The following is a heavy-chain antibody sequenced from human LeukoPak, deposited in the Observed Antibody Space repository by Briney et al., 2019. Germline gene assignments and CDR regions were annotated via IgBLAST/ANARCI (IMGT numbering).Heavy chain of an antibody. D-gene: IGHD2-2*02. CDR2: INHSGST. V-gene: IGHV4-34*01. Sequence: SETLSLTCAVYGGSFSGYYWSWIRQPPGKGLEWIGEINHSGSTNYNPSLKSRVTISIDTSKNQFSLKLSSVTAADTAVYYCARTGYCSSTSCHIFRRGNAFDIWGQGTMVTVSS. J-gene: IGHJ3*02. CDR3: ARTGYCSSTSCHIFRRGNAFDI. CDR1: GGSFSGYY.